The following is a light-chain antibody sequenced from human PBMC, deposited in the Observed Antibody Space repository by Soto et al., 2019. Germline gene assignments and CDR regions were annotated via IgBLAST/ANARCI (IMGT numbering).Light chain of an antibody. V-gene: IGLV2-14*01. Sequence: QSALTQPASVSGSPGQSITISCTGTSSDVGGYNYVSWYQQHPGKAPKLMIYEVSNRPSGVSNRFTGSKSGNTASLTISGLQAGDEADYSCSSYSSSSPRYVFGTGTKLTV. J-gene: IGLJ1*01. CDR2: EVS. CDR3: SSYSSSSPRYV. CDR1: SSDVGGYNY.